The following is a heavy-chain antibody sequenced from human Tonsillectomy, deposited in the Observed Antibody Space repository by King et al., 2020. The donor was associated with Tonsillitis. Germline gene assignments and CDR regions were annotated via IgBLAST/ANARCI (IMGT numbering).Heavy chain of an antibody. CDR1: GFSLSSFG. J-gene: IGHJ4*02. D-gene: IGHD3-10*01. V-gene: IGHV3-30*02. CDR2: IRYDGSDK. Sequence: QVQLVESGGGVVQPGGSLRLSCAASGFSLSSFGMHWVRQAPGKGLEWVAFIRYDGSDKYLADSVKGRFTISRDNSKNALYLDMDTLKSDDTATYYCAKDRAPCAVRGIIFFDSWGQGTPVTVSS. CDR3: AKDRAPCAVRGIIFFDS.